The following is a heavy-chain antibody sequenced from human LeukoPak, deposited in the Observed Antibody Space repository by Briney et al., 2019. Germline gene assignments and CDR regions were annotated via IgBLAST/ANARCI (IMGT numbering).Heavy chain of an antibody. Sequence: SETLSLTCTVSGGSISSSSYYWGWIRQPPGKGLEWIGSIYYSGSTYYNPSLKSRVTISVDTSKNQFSLKLSSVTAADTAVYYCARGSSMVRGVIIRPGYFDYWGQGTLVTVSS. J-gene: IGHJ4*02. CDR2: IYYSGST. CDR1: GGSISSSSYY. D-gene: IGHD3-10*01. CDR3: ARGSSMVRGVIIRPGYFDY. V-gene: IGHV4-39*01.